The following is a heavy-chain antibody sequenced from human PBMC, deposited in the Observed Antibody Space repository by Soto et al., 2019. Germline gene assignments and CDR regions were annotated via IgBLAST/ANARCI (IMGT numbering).Heavy chain of an antibody. CDR2: INAGNGNT. Sequence: QVQLVQSGAEVKKPGASVKVSCKASGYTFTSYAMHWVRQAPGQRLEWMGWINAGNGNTKYSQKFQGRVTITRDTSASTAYMELSSLRSEDTAVYYCAGVAVAGKGTIYYFDYWGQGTLVTVSS. CDR1: GYTFTSYA. CDR3: AGVAVAGKGTIYYFDY. J-gene: IGHJ4*02. V-gene: IGHV1-3*01. D-gene: IGHD6-19*01.